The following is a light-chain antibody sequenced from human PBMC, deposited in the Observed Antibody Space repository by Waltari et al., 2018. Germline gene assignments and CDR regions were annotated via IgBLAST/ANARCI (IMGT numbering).Light chain of an antibody. V-gene: IGLV1-40*01. CDR1: SSNIGAGYD. J-gene: IGLJ2*01. CDR3: QSYDSSLSGVV. CDR2: GNN. Sequence: QSVLTQPPSVSGAPGQRVTISCTGSSSNIGAGYDVHWYQHLPGTAPKPLIYGNNNRPPGVPDRFSGSKSGTSASLAITGLQAEDEADYYCQSYDSSLSGVVFGGGTKLTVL.